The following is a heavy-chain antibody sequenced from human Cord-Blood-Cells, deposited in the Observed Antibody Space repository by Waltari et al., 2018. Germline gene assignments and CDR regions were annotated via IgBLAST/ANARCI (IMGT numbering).Heavy chain of an antibody. Sequence: QVQLVQSGAEVKKPGSSVKVSCKASGGTFSSYAISWVRQALGQGLEGMGGIIPIFGTANYAQKFQGRVTITADESTSTAYMELSSLRSEDTAVYYCARDLAAGSGSYYYYYGMDVWGQGTTVTVSS. D-gene: IGHD1-26*01. CDR3: ARDLAAGSGSYYYYYGMDV. CDR2: IIPIFGTA. V-gene: IGHV1-69*01. J-gene: IGHJ6*02. CDR1: GGTFSSYA.